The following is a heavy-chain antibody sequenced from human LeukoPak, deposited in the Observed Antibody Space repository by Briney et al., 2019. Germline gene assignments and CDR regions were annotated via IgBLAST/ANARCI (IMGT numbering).Heavy chain of an antibody. J-gene: IGHJ4*02. V-gene: IGHV3-11*05. CDR3: SRDFYGSGSSIIDY. CDR2: ISSSSSYT. CDR1: GFTFNDYY. D-gene: IGHD3-10*01. Sequence: GGSLRLSCAASGFTFNDYYMSWIRQAPGKGLEWVSYISSSSSYTNYADSVKGRFTISRDNAKNSLYLQMNSLRAEDTAVYYCSRDFYGSGSSIIDYWGQGTVVTVSS.